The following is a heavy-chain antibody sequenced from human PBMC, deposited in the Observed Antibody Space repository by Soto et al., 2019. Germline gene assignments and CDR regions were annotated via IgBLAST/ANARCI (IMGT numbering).Heavy chain of an antibody. CDR3: ATGVDTAKAGY. D-gene: IGHD5-18*01. Sequence: VQLVESGGGLIQPGGSLRLSCAASGFTVSSNHMTWVRQAPGRGPEWVSTIYAGGNTYHADSVRGRFTISRDNSKNMLYLQMNSLGAEDTAVYYCATGVDTAKAGYWGQGTLVTVSS. V-gene: IGHV3-53*01. CDR2: IYAGGNT. J-gene: IGHJ4*02. CDR1: GFTVSSNH.